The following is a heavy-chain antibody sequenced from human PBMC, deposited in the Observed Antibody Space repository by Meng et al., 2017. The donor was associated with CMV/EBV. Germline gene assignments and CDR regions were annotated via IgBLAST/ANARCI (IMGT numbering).Heavy chain of an antibody. V-gene: IGHV3-23*03. Sequence: GESLKISCAASGFTFSSYAMSWVRQAPGKGLEWVSVIYSGGSSTYYADSVKGRFTISRDNPKNTLYLQMNSLRAEDTAVYYCAKVDGYGSQYWGQGTLVTVSS. J-gene: IGHJ4*02. CDR3: AKVDGYGSQY. D-gene: IGHD3-16*01. CDR1: GFTFSSYA. CDR2: IYSGGSST.